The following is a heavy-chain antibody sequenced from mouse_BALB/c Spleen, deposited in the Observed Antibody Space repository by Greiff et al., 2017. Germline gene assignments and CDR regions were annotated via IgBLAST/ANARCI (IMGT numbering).Heavy chain of an antibody. CDR2: INPYNGDT. CDR3: AREGLGYDGYGLYAMDY. D-gene: IGHD2-3*01. V-gene: IGHV1-20*02. Sequence: EVQLQQSGPELVKPGASVKISCKASGYSFTGYFMNWVMQSHGKSLEWIGRINPYNGDTFYNQKFKGKATLTVDKSSSTAHMELRSLASEDSAVYYCAREGLGYDGYGLYAMDYWGQGTSVTVSS. CDR1: GYSFTGYF. J-gene: IGHJ4*01.